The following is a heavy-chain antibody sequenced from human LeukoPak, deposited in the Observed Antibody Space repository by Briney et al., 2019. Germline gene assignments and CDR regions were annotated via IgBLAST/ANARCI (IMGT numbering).Heavy chain of an antibody. CDR2: INHSGST. CDR1: GGSFSGYY. Sequence: SETLSLTCAVYGGSFSGYYWSWIRQPPGKGLEWIGEINHSGSTNYNPSLKSRVTISVDTSKNQFSLKLSSVTAADTAVYYCARRRVTIFGVVRPRDAFDIWGQGTMVTVSS. D-gene: IGHD3-3*01. V-gene: IGHV4-34*01. CDR3: ARRRVTIFGVVRPRDAFDI. J-gene: IGHJ3*02.